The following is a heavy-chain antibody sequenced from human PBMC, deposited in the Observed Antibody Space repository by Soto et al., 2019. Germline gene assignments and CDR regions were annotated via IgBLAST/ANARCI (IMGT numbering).Heavy chain of an antibody. J-gene: IGHJ3*02. CDR1: GGSISSHY. CDR3: ARHRGNPDAFDI. V-gene: IGHV4-59*08. CDR2: IYYSGST. Sequence: SETLSLTCTVSGGSISSHYWSWIRQPPGKGLEWIGYIYYSGSTNDNPALRGRVTTSVDTSRNQLSLKLSSVTAADTAVYYCARHRGNPDAFDIWGQGTIVTVSS.